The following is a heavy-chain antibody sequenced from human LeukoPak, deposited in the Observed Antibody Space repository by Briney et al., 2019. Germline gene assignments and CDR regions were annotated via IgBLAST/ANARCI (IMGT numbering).Heavy chain of an antibody. D-gene: IGHD1-26*01. J-gene: IGHJ5*02. V-gene: IGHV3-21*05. CDR2: ISSSSSYT. Sequence: GGSLRLSCAASGLTFSSYPMTWVRQAPGKGLEWVSYISSSSSYTNYADSVKGRFTISRDNAKNSLYLQMNSLRAEDTAVYYCARGWELNWFDPWGQGTLVTVSS. CDR3: ARGWELNWFDP. CDR1: GLTFSSYP.